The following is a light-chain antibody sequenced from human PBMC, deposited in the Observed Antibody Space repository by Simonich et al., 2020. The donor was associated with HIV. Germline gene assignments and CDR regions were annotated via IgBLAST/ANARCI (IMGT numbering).Light chain of an antibody. J-gene: IGKJ1*01. Sequence: EIVMTQSPATLSVSPGERATLTCRASQCVSSNLAWYQQKPGQAPRLLIYRASTRATGIPARFSGSGSGTEFTLTISSLQSEDFAVYYCQQYNNWPPERTFGQGTKVEIK. V-gene: IGKV3-15*01. CDR1: QCVSSN. CDR2: RAS. CDR3: QQYNNWPPERT.